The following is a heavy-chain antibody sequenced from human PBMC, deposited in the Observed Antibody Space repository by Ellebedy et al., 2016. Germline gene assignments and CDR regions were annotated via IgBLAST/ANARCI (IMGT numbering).Heavy chain of an antibody. CDR2: ISTDSRVI. J-gene: IGHJ4*02. Sequence: GESLKISXTASGLNLNTFFMTWVRQAPGKGLEWVSFISTDSRVIYYADSVQGRFTISRDNAKNSLFLDMDSLRAEDTAVYYCVRGGYSSIWYADYWGQGTLVTVSS. V-gene: IGHV3-21*04. D-gene: IGHD6-13*01. CDR3: VRGGYSSIWYADY. CDR1: GLNLNTFF.